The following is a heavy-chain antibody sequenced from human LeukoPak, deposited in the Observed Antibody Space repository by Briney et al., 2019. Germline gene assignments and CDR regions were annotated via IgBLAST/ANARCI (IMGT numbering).Heavy chain of an antibody. CDR3: ARDSSGYYYDY. CDR2: INAGNGNT. CDR1: GYTFTSYA. J-gene: IGHJ4*02. D-gene: IGHD3-22*01. Sequence: ASVRVSCKASGYTFTSYAMHWVRQAPGQRLEWMGWINAGNGNTKYSQKFQGRVTITRDTSASTAYMELSSLRSEDTAVYYCARDSSGYYYDYWGQGTLVTVSS. V-gene: IGHV1-3*01.